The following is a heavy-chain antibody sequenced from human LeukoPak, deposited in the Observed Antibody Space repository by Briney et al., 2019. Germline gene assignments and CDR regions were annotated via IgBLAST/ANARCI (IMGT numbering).Heavy chain of an antibody. D-gene: IGHD2-2*01. Sequence: GGSLRLSCATSGFTFRSHAMHWVRQAPGKGLEWVTVISYDGTTKHYADSVKGRFTVSRDNSKKTLYLQLNNLRVEDTAVYYCTGGGSWAYSSTLDFWGQGTLVTVSP. J-gene: IGHJ4*02. CDR2: ISYDGTTK. CDR3: TGGGSWAYSSTLDF. V-gene: IGHV3-30-3*01. CDR1: GFTFRSHA.